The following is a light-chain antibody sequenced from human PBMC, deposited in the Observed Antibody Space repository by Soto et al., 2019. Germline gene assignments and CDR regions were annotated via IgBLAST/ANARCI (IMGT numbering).Light chain of an antibody. V-gene: IGKV3-20*01. CDR3: QRYGSSPLT. CDR1: QSVSSNH. J-gene: IGKJ4*01. Sequence: EIVLTQSPGTLSLSPGERATLSCRASQSVSSNHLAWYQQKPGQAPRLLIYGASTRASGIPGGFSGSGSGTDFTLTISRLEPEDLAVYYCQRYGSSPLTFGGGAKVDIK. CDR2: GAS.